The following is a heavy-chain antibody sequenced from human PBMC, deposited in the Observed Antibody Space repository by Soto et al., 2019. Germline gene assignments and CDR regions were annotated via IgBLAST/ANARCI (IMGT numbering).Heavy chain of an antibody. CDR3: AKGRSYYYYYGVDV. CDR1: GFTFSSYA. V-gene: IGHV3-64*04. J-gene: IGHJ6*02. Sequence: GGSLRLSCSASGFTFSSYAMHWVRQAPGKGLEYVSAINSNGGSTYYADSVKGRFTISRDNSKSTLYLQMNSLRAEDTALYYCAKGRSYYYYYGVDVWGQGTTVTVSS. CDR2: INSNGGST.